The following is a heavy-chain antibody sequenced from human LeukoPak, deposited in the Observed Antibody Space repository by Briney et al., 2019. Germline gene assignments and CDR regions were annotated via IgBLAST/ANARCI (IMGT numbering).Heavy chain of an antibody. J-gene: IGHJ4*02. CDR2: IYYSGST. D-gene: IGHD3-22*01. CDR1: GASISTYY. Sequence: PSETLSLTCTVSGASISTYYWSWIRQPPGKGLEWIGYIYYSGSTNYNPSLKSRVTMSVATSKNQFSLKLSSVTAADTAVYYCARSKYYYSSSGYILDYWGQGTLVTVSS. CDR3: ARSKYYYSSSGYILDY. V-gene: IGHV4-59*01.